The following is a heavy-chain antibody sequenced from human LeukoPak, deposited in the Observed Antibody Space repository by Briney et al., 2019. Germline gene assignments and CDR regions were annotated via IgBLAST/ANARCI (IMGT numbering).Heavy chain of an antibody. CDR1: GGSISSGDYY. J-gene: IGHJ5*02. CDR3: ARDACSSTSCFNWFDP. V-gene: IGHV4-30-4*01. D-gene: IGHD2-2*01. CDR2: IYYSGST. Sequence: SETLSLTCTVSGGSISSGDYYWSWIRQPPGKGLEWIGCIYYSGSTYYNPSLKSRVTISVDTSKNQFSLKLSSVTAADTAVYYCARDACSSTSCFNWFDPWGQGTLVTVSS.